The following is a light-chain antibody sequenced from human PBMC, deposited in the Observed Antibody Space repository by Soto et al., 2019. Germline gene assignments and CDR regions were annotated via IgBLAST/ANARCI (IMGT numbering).Light chain of an antibody. CDR2: GVS. V-gene: IGKV3-15*01. J-gene: IGKJ4*02. CDR3: QKYNSWPT. Sequence: VVTKSPSTLSVSPWERSTLSCRASQSVSVNLACYQQKLDRAPMLLSYGVSTITTGIPSRFSGRGSGTEFTLTSSRLVSEDLAVYCCQKYNSWPTFGAGTKVDIK. CDR1: QSVSVN.